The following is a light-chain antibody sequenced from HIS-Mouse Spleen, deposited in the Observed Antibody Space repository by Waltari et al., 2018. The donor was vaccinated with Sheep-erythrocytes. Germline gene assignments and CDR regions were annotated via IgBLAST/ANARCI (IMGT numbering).Light chain of an antibody. CDR2: SNN. CDR3: AAWDDSLNGVV. Sequence: QSVLTQPPSASGTPGQRVTISCSGSSSHIGRNTVTWYQQPPGTAPKLLIYSNNQRPSGVPDRFSGSKSGTSASLAISGLQSEDEADYYCAAWDDSLNGVVFGGGTKLTVL. V-gene: IGLV1-44*01. J-gene: IGLJ2*01. CDR1: SSHIGRNT.